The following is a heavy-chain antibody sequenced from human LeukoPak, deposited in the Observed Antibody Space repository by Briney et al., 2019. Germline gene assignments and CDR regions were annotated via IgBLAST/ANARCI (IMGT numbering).Heavy chain of an antibody. CDR1: GFTFSGSA. Sequence: GGSLRLSCAASGFTFSGSAMHWVRQASGKGLEWVSAISGSGGSTYYADSVKGRFTISRDNSKNTLYLQMNSLRAEDTAVYYCAKDPYSSSSYDAFDIWGQGTMVTVSS. CDR2: ISGSGGST. J-gene: IGHJ3*02. CDR3: AKDPYSSSSYDAFDI. V-gene: IGHV3-23*01. D-gene: IGHD6-13*01.